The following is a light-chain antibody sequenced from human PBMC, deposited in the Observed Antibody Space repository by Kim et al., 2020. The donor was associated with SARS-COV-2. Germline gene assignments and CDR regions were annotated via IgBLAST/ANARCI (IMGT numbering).Light chain of an antibody. CDR1: QSVTSSY. V-gene: IGKV3-20*01. CDR3: QQYGSSPVT. Sequence: EIVLTQSPGTLSLSPGERATLSCRASQSVTSSYLAGYQQKPGQTPRLLIYGPSSRATGVPDRFSGSESGTDFTLTISRLEPEDSAVYYYQQYGSSPVTFGQGTKLEI. CDR2: GPS. J-gene: IGKJ2*01.